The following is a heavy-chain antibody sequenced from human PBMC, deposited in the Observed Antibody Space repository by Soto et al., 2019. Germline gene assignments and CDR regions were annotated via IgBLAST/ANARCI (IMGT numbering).Heavy chain of an antibody. J-gene: IGHJ6*02. V-gene: IGHV3-33*01. CDR2: IWYDGSNK. CDR3: AREVEGFIAAAGTDYYYYGMDV. CDR1: GFTFSSYG. Sequence: SLRLSCAASGFTFSSYGMHWVRQAPGKGLEWVAVIWYDGSNKYYADSVKSRFTISRDNSKNTLYLQMNSLRAEDTAVYYCAREVEGFIAAAGTDYYYYGMDVWGQGTTVTVSS. D-gene: IGHD6-13*01.